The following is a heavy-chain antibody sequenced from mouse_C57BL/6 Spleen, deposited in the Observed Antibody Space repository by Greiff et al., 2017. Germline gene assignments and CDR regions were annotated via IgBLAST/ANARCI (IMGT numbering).Heavy chain of an antibody. CDR3: ARADYSNYGGYFDV. Sequence: QVQLQQSDAVLVKPGASVKISCTVSGYTFTDHTIYWIRQRPEQGLEWVGSICPRDGSTKYHENVKGQVTLTADKSSSKAYMQLNSLTSEDSAVYCCARADYSNYGGYFDVWGTGTTVTVSA. CDR2: ICPRDGST. J-gene: IGHJ1*03. D-gene: IGHD2-5*01. CDR1: GYTFTDHT. V-gene: IGHV1-78*01.